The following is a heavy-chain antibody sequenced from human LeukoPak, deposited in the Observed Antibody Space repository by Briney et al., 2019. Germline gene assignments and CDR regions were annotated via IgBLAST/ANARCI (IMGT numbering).Heavy chain of an antibody. CDR2: ISSSSSTI. J-gene: IGHJ6*02. D-gene: IGHD3-10*01. CDR3: ARDHVVRGVIGLGMDV. Sequence: GGSLRLSCAASGFTFSTYSMNWVRQAPGKGLEWVSSISSSSSTINYADSVKGRFTISRDNAKNSLYLQMNSLRDEDTAVYYCARDHVVRGVIGLGMDVWGQGTTVTVSS. V-gene: IGHV3-48*02. CDR1: GFTFSTYS.